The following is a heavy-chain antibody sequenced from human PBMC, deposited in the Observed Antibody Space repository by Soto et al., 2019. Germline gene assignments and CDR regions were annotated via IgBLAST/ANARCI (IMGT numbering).Heavy chain of an antibody. CDR1: GYPLTSDH. CDR2: IHPGNGNT. CDR3: ARERPSACPFDY. V-gene: IGHV1-46*04. J-gene: IGHJ4*02. Sequence: ASVKVSCRASGYPLTSDHFYRMRQVPGQGLEWMAIIHPGNGNTLYAQKLQGRVTVTTDTSTSTVYMELSSLGSADTAIYYCARERPSACPFDYCGQGALVTDSS.